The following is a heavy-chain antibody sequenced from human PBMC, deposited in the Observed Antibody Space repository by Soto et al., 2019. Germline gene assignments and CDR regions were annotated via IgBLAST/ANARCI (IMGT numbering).Heavy chain of an antibody. D-gene: IGHD2-2*01. CDR1: GVSINSNYF. V-gene: IGHV4-59*01. J-gene: IGHJ5*02. CDR2: IYYTGNT. Sequence: SSEILSLTCIVSGVSINSNYFCGWIRQPPGRGLEWIGNIYYTGNTYYNPSLKSRVSISVDTHTNQVSLEINSVTAADTAIYYCAPDREGYAGDSFWFDPWGPGTLVNVSS. CDR3: APDREGYAGDSFWFDP.